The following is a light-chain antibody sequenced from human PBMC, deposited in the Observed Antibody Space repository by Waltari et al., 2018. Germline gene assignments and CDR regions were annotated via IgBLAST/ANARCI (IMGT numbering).Light chain of an antibody. CDR1: QAISNF. V-gene: IGKV1-39*01. CDR3: QESFNSPLMFT. J-gene: IGKJ2*01. CDR2: AAS. Sequence: DIQMTQSPSSLSASVGDTVTITCRASQAISNFLNWYQQRPGKAPSLLIYAASSLQSGVPSRFSGSGSGTDFTLTISGLQPEDFATYYCQESFNSPLMFTFCQGTILEIK.